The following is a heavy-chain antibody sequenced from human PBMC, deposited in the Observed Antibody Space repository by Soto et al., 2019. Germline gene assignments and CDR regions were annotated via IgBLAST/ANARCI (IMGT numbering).Heavy chain of an antibody. CDR3: AGGSSSRYYYYYMDV. V-gene: IGHV1-8*01. CDR2: MNPNSGNT. J-gene: IGHJ6*03. CDR1: GYTFTSYD. Sequence: ASVKVSCMASGYTFTSYDINWVRQATGQGLEWMGWMNPNSGNTGYAQKFQGRVTMTRNTSISTAYMELSSLRSEDTAVYYCAGGSSSRYYYYYMDVWGKGTTVTVSS.